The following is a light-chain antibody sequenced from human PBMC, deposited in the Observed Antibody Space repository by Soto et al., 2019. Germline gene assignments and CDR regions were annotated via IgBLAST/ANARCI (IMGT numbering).Light chain of an antibody. CDR1: QSVSSN. V-gene: IGKV3-15*01. CDR3: QQYNNWPLT. CDR2: GAS. J-gene: IGKJ4*01. Sequence: EKVMTQSPATLSVSPGERATLSCRASQSVSSNLAWYQQKPGQAPRLLIYGASTRATGIPGRFSGSGSGTEFTLPISSLQSEDFAVYYCQQYNNWPLTFGGGTKVEIK.